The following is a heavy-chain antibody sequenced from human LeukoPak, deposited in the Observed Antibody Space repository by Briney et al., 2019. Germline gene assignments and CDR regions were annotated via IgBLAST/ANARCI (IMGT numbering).Heavy chain of an antibody. J-gene: IGHJ6*02. V-gene: IGHV4-59*01. Sequence: SETLSLTGTVSGGSISSYYWSWIRQPPGKGLEWIGYIYYSGRTNYNPSLKSRVTISVDTSKNEISLKLSSVTAADTAFYYCARDVGGNSPRYYYGLDVWGQGTTVTVSS. CDR3: ARDVGGNSPRYYYGLDV. D-gene: IGHD4-23*01. CDR1: GGSISSYY. CDR2: IYYSGRT.